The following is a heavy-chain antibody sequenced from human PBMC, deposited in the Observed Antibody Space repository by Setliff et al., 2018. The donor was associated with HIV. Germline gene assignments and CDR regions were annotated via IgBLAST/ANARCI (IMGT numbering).Heavy chain of an antibody. J-gene: IGHJ5*02. D-gene: IGHD4-17*01. CDR3: AKDRDYGDNLLLLNWFDP. Sequence: PGGSLRLSCGASGISFGNHWMYWVRQAPGKGLVWVSRINADGSITDYADSVKGRFTISRDNAKNTLYMQMNSLRGEDTAVYHCAKDRDYGDNLLLLNWFDPWGQGTLVTVSS. V-gene: IGHV3-74*01. CDR1: GISFGNHW. CDR2: INADGSIT.